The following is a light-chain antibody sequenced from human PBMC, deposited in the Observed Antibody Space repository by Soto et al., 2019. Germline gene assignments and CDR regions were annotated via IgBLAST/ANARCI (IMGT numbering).Light chain of an antibody. CDR2: RND. V-gene: IGLV1-47*01. CDR3: AAWDDSLSGVV. J-gene: IGLJ3*02. CDR1: TSNLGSNF. Sequence: SVLTQPPSASGTPGQRVPISCSGSTSNLGSNFVYWSQQVPGAAPKLLISRNDQRPSGVPDRFSGSKSGTSASLAISGLRAEDEADYHCAAWDDSLSGVVFGGGTKLTVL.